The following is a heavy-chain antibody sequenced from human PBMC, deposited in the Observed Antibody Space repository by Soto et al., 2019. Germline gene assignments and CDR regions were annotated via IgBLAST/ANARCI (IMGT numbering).Heavy chain of an antibody. Sequence: QITLKESGPTLVKPTQTLTLTCTFSGFSLSTNGAGVGWIRQPPAKALQWLAVVYWDDDKRYSPSLKSRLTITKDTSKNQVVLTMTNMDPVDTATYYCAYRLYRGWLTGSYYDYWGPGTLVTVSS. D-gene: IGHD1-20*01. CDR1: GFSLSTNGAG. V-gene: IGHV2-5*02. CDR2: VYWDDDK. J-gene: IGHJ4*02. CDR3: AYRLYRGWLTGSYYDY.